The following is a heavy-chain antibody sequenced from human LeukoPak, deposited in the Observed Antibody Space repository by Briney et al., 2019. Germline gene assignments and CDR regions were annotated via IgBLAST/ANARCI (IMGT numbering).Heavy chain of an antibody. CDR3: ARVEILGSSSGGWFDP. CDR1: GYTFTSYG. D-gene: IGHD6-6*01. Sequence: ASVKVSCKASGYTFTSYGISWVRQAPGQGREWMGWISAYNGNTNYAQKLQGRVTMTTDTSTSTAYMELRSLRSDDTAVYYCARVEILGSSSGGWFDPWGQGTLVTVSS. V-gene: IGHV1-18*01. J-gene: IGHJ5*02. CDR2: ISAYNGNT.